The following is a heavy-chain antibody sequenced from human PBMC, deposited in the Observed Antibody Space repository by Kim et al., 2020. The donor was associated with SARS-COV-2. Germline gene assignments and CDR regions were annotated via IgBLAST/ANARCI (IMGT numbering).Heavy chain of an antibody. CDR2: ISWNSGSI. D-gene: IGHD3-10*01. CDR1: GFTFDDYA. V-gene: IGHV3-9*01. J-gene: IGHJ4*02. CDR3: ARSPFGAYGSGSYSDY. Sequence: GGSLRLSCAASGFTFDDYAMHWVRQAPGKGLEWVSGISWNSGSIGYADSVKGRFTISRDNAKNSLYLQMNSLRAEDTALYYCARSPFGAYGSGSYSDYWGQGTLVTVSS.